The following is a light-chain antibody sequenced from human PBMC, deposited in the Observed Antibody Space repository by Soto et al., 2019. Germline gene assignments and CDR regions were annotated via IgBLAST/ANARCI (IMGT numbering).Light chain of an antibody. Sequence: DIQITQSPSTLSASVGDRVTITCRASQNINNWLAWYQQKQGKAPNLLIYEASSLESGVPSRFSGSRSRTEFTLTISSLQPDDVATDYCQHYNSYSEAFGQGTEV. CDR1: QNINNW. J-gene: IGKJ1*01. CDR2: EAS. V-gene: IGKV1-5*03. CDR3: QHYNSYSEA.